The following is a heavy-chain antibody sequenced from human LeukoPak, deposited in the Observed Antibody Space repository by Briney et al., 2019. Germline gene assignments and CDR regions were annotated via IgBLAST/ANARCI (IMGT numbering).Heavy chain of an antibody. CDR2: IYYSGST. CDR1: GDSISSTSYY. D-gene: IGHD2-2*01. V-gene: IGHV4-39*01. CDR3: ARAPGAAID. Sequence: SETLSLTCTVSGDSISSTSYYWGWIRQPPGKGLEWIGNIYYSGSTYYNPSLKSRVTISVDTSKNQFSLKLSSVTAADTAVYYCARAPGAAIDWGQGTLVTVSS. J-gene: IGHJ4*02.